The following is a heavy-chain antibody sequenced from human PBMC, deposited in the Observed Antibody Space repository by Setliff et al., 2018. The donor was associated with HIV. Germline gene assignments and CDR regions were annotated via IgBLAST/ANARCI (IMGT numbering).Heavy chain of an antibody. CDR3: ARRPAGAVAGGYGMDV. CDR2: IHDSEST. Sequence: SETLSLTCTVSGGSISSGGNYWSWIRQTPGKGLEWIGYIHDSESTNYNPSLWSRLTISVDTSKNQFSLKLSSVTAADTAVYYCARRPAGAVAGGYGMDVWGQGTTVTVSS. D-gene: IGHD6-19*01. CDR1: GGSISSGGNY. J-gene: IGHJ6*02. V-gene: IGHV4-30-4*01.